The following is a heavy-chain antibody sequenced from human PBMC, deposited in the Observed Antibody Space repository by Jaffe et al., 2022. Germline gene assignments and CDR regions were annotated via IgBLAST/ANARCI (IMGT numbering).Heavy chain of an antibody. J-gene: IGHJ6*03. CDR2: INTNTGNP. CDR1: GYTFTSYA. Sequence: QVQLVQSGSELKKPGASVKVSCKASGYTFTSYAMNWVRQAPGQGLEWMGWINTNTGNPTYAQGFTGRFVFSLDTSVSTAYLQISSLKAEDTAVYYCARDGVLRFLEWPAAPYMDVWGKGTTVTVSS. CDR3: ARDGVLRFLEWPAAPYMDV. D-gene: IGHD3-3*01. V-gene: IGHV7-4-1*02.